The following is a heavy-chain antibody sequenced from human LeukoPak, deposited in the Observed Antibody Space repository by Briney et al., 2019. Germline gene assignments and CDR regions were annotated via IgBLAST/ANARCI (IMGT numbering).Heavy chain of an antibody. CDR2: IWYDGSNK. D-gene: IGHD2-2*01. V-gene: IGHV3-33*01. J-gene: IGHJ4*02. CDR3: ARSRYCSSTSCYGFLDY. CDR1: GFTFSTYG. Sequence: PGRSLRLSCAASGFTFSTYGMHWVRHAPGKGLQGVAVIWYDGSNKQYADSVKGRFTISRDNSKNTLYLQMNSLRAEDTAVYYCARSRYCSSTSCYGFLDYWGQGTLVTVSS.